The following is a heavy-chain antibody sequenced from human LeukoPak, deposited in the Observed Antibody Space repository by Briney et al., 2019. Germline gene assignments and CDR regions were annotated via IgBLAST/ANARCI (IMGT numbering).Heavy chain of an antibody. D-gene: IGHD3-3*01. CDR2: IYYSGST. Sequence: SETLSLTCTVSGGSISSSHYYWGWIRQPPGKGLEWLATIYYSGSTDYNTSLKSRTTISADTSKKQFSLKLRSVTAADTAVYYCARQGFYDFHFDTWGQGTLVTVSS. V-gene: IGHV4-39*01. CDR1: GGSISSSHYY. J-gene: IGHJ4*02. CDR3: ARQGFYDFHFDT.